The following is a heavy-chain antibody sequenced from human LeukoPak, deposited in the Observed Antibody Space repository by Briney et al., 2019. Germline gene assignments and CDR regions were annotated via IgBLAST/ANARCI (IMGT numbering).Heavy chain of an antibody. CDR1: GGSISSYY. Sequence: SETLSLTCTVSGGSISSYYWSWIRQPPGKGLEWIGYIYYSGTTNYNPSLKSRVTISVDTSKNQFSLKLSSVTAADTAVYYCTRAVTPQPFFDYWGQGTLVTVSS. CDR2: IYYSGTT. CDR3: TRAVTPQPFFDY. V-gene: IGHV4-59*01. D-gene: IGHD2-21*02. J-gene: IGHJ4*02.